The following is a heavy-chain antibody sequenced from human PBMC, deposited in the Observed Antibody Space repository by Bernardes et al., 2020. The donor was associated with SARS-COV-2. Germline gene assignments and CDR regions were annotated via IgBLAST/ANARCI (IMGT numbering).Heavy chain of an antibody. CDR1: GYTLTELS. V-gene: IGHV1-24*01. D-gene: IGHD2-2*01. CDR2: FDPEDGET. Sequence: ASVKVSCKVSGYTLTELSMHWVRQAPGKGLEWMGGFDPEDGETIYAQKFQGRVTMTEDTSTDTAYMELSSLRSEDTAVYYCATGPIVVVPAALAQRGDTNPEYWGQGTLVTVSS. CDR3: ATGPIVVVPAALAQRGDTNPEY. J-gene: IGHJ4*02.